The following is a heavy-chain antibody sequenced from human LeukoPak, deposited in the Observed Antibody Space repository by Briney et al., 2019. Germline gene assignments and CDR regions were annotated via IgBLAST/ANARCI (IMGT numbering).Heavy chain of an antibody. CDR1: GYTFTGYY. V-gene: IGHV1-2*02. J-gene: IGHJ5*02. CDR2: INPNSGAT. CDR3: ARDGGWYQLLWWFDP. D-gene: IGHD2-2*01. Sequence: ASVKVSCKASGYTFTGYYMHWVRQAPGRGLEWMGWINPNSGATKYAQKFQGRVTMTRDTSISTAYMEVSRLRFDDTAVYYCARDGGWYQLLWWFDPWAREPWSPSPQ.